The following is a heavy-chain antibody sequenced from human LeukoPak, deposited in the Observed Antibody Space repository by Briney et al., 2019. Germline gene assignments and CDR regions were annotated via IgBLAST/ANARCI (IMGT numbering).Heavy chain of an antibody. J-gene: IGHJ4*02. CDR2: IRSTVFGGTT. CDR1: GFTFRDHG. CDR3: TRDKDWSYDY. Sequence: TGRSLRLSCTASGFTFRDHGVGWVRQAPEKGLEWVGFIRSTVFGGTTEYAASVRGRFSISRDDSKSIAYLQMSSLKTEDSAVYYCTRDKDWSYDYWGQGTLVTVSS. V-gene: IGHV3-49*04. D-gene: IGHD3/OR15-3a*01.